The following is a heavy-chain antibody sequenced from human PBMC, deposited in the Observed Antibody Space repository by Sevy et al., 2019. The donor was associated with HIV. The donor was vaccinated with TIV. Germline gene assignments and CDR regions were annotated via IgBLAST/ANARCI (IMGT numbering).Heavy chain of an antibody. CDR1: GFTFSSYW. Sequence: GGSLRLSCAASGFTFSSYWMHWVRQAPGKGLVWVSRINSDGSSTSYADSVKGRFTNSRENPKNTLYLQRNSLRAEDTAVYYCARESRRDCSGGSCYRIYYYYGMDVWGQGTTVTVSS. CDR3: ARESRRDCSGGSCYRIYYYYGMDV. V-gene: IGHV3-74*01. D-gene: IGHD2-15*01. CDR2: INSDGSST. J-gene: IGHJ6*02.